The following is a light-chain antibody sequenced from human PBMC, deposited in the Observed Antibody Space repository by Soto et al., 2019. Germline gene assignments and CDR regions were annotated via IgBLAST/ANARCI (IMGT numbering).Light chain of an antibody. CDR1: QSVSSY. CDR2: DAS. Sequence: EIVLTQSPATLSLSPGERATLSCRASQSVSSYLAWYQQKPGQAPRLLIYDASNRATGIPARFSGSGSGTDFTLTISSLEPEDFALYYCQHYGNSPITFGQGTRLEIK. V-gene: IGKV3-11*01. CDR3: QHYGNSPIT. J-gene: IGKJ5*01.